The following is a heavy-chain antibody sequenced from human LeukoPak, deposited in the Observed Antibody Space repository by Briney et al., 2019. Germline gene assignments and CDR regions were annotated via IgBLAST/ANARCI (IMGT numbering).Heavy chain of an antibody. J-gene: IGHJ6*02. Sequence: ASVKVYCKASRYTFTRHVINWVRQASGQGLEWLGWINPNRGNTGYAQKFQGRDTMTRDTSINTAYMELSDLRSEDTAVYYFARGNVDYYGTYVWGRGTTVAVSS. CDR2: INPNRGNT. CDR3: ARGNVDYYGTYV. CDR1: RYTFTRHV. V-gene: IGHV1-8*01.